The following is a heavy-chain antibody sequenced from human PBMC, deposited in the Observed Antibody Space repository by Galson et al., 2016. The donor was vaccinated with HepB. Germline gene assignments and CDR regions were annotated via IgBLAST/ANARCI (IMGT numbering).Heavy chain of an antibody. CDR3: AYHDI. Sequence: SLRLSCAASGFTVSNKYMSWARQAPGKGLEWGSFIYAEGHTDYRDSVKGRFTISRDDSKNTVSLQMNSLSAEDTAGYYCAYHDIWGQGTMVTVSS. D-gene: IGHD2-2*01. J-gene: IGHJ3*02. CDR2: IYAEGHT. V-gene: IGHV3-53*01. CDR1: GFTVSNKY.